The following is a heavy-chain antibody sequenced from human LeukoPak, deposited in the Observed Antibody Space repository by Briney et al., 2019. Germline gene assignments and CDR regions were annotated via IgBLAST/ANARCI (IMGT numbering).Heavy chain of an antibody. CDR1: GFPFSSYW. Sequence: GGSLRLSCVASGFPFSSYWMTWVRQAPGKGLEWVANIKQDGSKKSYVDSVKGRFTISRDNAKNSLYLQMNSLRAEDMAIYYCTRVGYIDEGIDYWGQGTLVTVSS. J-gene: IGHJ4*02. V-gene: IGHV3-7*04. CDR3: TRVGYIDEGIDY. D-gene: IGHD5-24*01. CDR2: IKQDGSKK.